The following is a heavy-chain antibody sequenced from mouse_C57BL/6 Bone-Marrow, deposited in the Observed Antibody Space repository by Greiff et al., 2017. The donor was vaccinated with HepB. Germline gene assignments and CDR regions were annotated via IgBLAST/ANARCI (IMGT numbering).Heavy chain of an antibody. D-gene: IGHD1-1*01. V-gene: IGHV1-81*01. J-gene: IGHJ2*01. CDR1: GYTFTSYG. Sequence: VKLQQSGAELARPGASVKLSCKASGYTFTSYGISWVKQRTGQGLEWIGEIYPRSGNTYYNEKFKGKATLTADKSSSTAYMELRSLTSEDSAVYFCARLKFYYGSSPYWGQGTTLTVSS. CDR2: IYPRSGNT. CDR3: ARLKFYYGSSPY.